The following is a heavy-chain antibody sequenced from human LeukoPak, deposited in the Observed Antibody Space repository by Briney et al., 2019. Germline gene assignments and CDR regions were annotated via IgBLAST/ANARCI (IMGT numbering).Heavy chain of an antibody. CDR3: ARAHTNNWHVDY. J-gene: IGHJ4*02. D-gene: IGHD1-1*01. V-gene: IGHV4-59*01. CDR2: IYYSGSS. CDR1: GGSISDYY. Sequence: SETLSLTCTVSGGSISDYYWSWIRQPPGKGLEWIGYIYYSGSSDYNPSLKSRVSISVDMSKNQLSLKLSSVTAADTAVYYCARAHTNNWHVDYWGQGTLVTVSS.